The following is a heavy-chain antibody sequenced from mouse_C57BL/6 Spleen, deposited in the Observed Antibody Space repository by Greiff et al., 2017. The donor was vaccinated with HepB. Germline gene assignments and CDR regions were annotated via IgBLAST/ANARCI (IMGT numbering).Heavy chain of an antibody. V-gene: IGHV5-6*01. J-gene: IGHJ2*01. CDR3: ARLREVTYFDY. D-gene: IGHD2-2*01. Sequence: EVQLVESGGDLVKPGGSLKLSCAASGFNFSSYGMSWVRQTPDKRLEWVATISRGGSYTYYPDSVKGRFTISRDNAKNTLYLQMSSLKSEETAMYYCARLREVTYFDYWGRGTTLTVSS. CDR2: ISRGGSYT. CDR1: GFNFSSYG.